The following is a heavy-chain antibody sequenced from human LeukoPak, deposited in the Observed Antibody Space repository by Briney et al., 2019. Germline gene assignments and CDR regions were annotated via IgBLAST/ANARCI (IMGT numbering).Heavy chain of an antibody. CDR2: ICTSGST. Sequence: SETLSLTCTVSGGSISSYYWSWIRRPAGEGLEWIGRICTSGSTNYNPSLKSRVTMSVDTSKNQFSLKLSSVTAADMAVYYCARDPRGGGSYSGYYFDYWGQGTLVTVSS. CDR1: GGSISSYY. D-gene: IGHD1-26*01. CDR3: ARDPRGGGSYSGYYFDY. J-gene: IGHJ4*02. V-gene: IGHV4-4*07.